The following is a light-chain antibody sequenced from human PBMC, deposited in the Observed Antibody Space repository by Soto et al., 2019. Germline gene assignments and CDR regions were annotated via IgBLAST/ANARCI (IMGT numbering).Light chain of an antibody. J-gene: IGKJ4*01. V-gene: IGKV3-15*01. CDR3: QQRSSWHLT. CDR1: QTISSS. Sequence: EPLMTQSPATLSVSPGARATLYCRASQTISSSLAWYQHKPGQAPRLLIFGASPRATGVPARFSGGGSGTLFTLTISSLQSEDFAVYYCQQRSSWHLTFGGGTKVEIK. CDR2: GAS.